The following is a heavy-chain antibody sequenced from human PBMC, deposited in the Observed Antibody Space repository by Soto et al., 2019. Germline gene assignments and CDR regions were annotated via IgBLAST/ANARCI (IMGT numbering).Heavy chain of an antibody. D-gene: IGHD2-2*01. CDR3: ARDTFEGSSTSFGWFDP. Sequence: GGSLRLSCAASGFTFSSYAMHWVRQAPGKGLEWVAVISYDGSNKYYADSVKGRFTISRDNSKNTLYLQMNSLRAEDTAVYYCARDTFEGSSTSFGWFDPWGQGTLVTVSS. J-gene: IGHJ5*02. V-gene: IGHV3-30-3*01. CDR2: ISYDGSNK. CDR1: GFTFSSYA.